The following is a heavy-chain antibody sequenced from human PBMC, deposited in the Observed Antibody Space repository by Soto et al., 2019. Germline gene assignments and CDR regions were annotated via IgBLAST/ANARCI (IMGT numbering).Heavy chain of an antibody. D-gene: IGHD3-10*01. V-gene: IGHV1-69*06. CDR2: IIPIFGTA. Sequence: QVQLVQSGAEVEKPGYSVKVSCTASGGTFSSYAISWVRQAPGQGLEWMGGIIPIFGTANYAQKFQGRITITANKSTSTTYMELSNLRSEGTAVYYCAGETTMYRGVITHGNSQGFDPWGQGTLVTVSS. CDR1: GGTFSSYA. J-gene: IGHJ5*02. CDR3: AGETTMYRGVITHGNSQGFDP.